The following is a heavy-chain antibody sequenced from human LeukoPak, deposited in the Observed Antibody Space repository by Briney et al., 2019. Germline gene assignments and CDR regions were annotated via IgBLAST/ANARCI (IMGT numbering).Heavy chain of an antibody. CDR2: IYYSGST. V-gene: IGHV4-59*08. J-gene: IGHJ4*02. CDR1: GGSISSYY. CDR3: ARQNSVAGTLDY. Sequence: PSETLSLTCTVSGGSISSYYWSWIRQPPGKGLEWIGYIYYSGSTNYNPSLRSRVTISVDTSKNQFSLKLSSVTAAGTAVYYSARQNSVAGTLDYWGQGTLVTVSS. D-gene: IGHD6-19*01.